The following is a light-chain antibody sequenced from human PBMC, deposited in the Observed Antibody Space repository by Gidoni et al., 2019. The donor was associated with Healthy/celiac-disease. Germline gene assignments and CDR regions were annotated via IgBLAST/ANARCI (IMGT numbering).Light chain of an antibody. J-gene: IGKJ1*01. Sequence: EIVLTQSPGTLSLSPGERATLSCRASQSVSSSYLAWYQQKPGQPPRLLIDGASSRATGIPDRFSGSGSGTDFTLTISRLEPEDFAVYYCQQYGSSPGTFGQXTKVEIK. CDR2: GAS. V-gene: IGKV3-20*01. CDR1: QSVSSSY. CDR3: QQYGSSPGT.